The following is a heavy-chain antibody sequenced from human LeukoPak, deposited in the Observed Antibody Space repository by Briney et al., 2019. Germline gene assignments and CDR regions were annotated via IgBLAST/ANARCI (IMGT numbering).Heavy chain of an antibody. D-gene: IGHD3-16*01. Sequence: SETLSLTCAVYGGSFSGYYWSWIRQPPGKGLEWIGEVNHSGSTGYNPSLKSRVTISVDTSKNQFSLKLSSVTAADTAVYYCARGARKYYDYVWGTLDYWGQGSLVTVSS. CDR1: GGSFSGYY. J-gene: IGHJ4*02. V-gene: IGHV4-34*01. CDR3: ARGARKYYDYVWGTLDY. CDR2: VNHSGST.